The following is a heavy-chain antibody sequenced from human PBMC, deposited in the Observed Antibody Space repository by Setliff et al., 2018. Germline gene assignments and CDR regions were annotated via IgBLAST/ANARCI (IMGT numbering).Heavy chain of an antibody. Sequence: LSLTCTVSGGSISSSSYYWGWIRQPPGKGLEWVALISWDGTKTSYADSVRGRFTISRDGSKSALYLDMSSLRSEDTAVYYCAKVLDTTGYYYFDFWGQGTQVTVSS. CDR1: GGSISSSS. D-gene: IGHD3-22*01. J-gene: IGHJ4*02. CDR3: AKVLDTTGYYYFDF. V-gene: IGHV3-30*18. CDR2: ISWDGTKT.